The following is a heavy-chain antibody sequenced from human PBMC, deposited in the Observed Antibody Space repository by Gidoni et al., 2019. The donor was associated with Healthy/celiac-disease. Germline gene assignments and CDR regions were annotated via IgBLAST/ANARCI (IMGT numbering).Heavy chain of an antibody. CDR3: AKDIEGQQLDY. V-gene: IGHV3-23*01. J-gene: IGHJ4*02. CDR2: ISGSGGST. CDR1: GVAFSSYA. D-gene: IGHD2-15*01. Sequence: EVQLLESGGGLVQPGGSLRLSSAASGVAFSSYAMSCVRQAPGKGREWVSAISGSGGSTYYADSVNGRFTISRDNSKNTLYLQMTSLRAEDTAVYYCAKDIEGQQLDYWGQGTLVTVSS.